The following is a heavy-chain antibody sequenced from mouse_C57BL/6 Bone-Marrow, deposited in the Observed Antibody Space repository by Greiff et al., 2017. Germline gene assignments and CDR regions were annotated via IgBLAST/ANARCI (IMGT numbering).Heavy chain of an antibody. J-gene: IGHJ2*01. D-gene: IGHD2-2*01. Sequence: VQLQQSGAELVRPGASVKLSCTASGFNIKDDYMHWVKQRPEPGLEWIGWIDPENGDTEYASKFQGKATITADTSSNTAYLQRSSLTSEDTAVYYCTTSGYDDRGQGTTLTVSS. CDR3: TTSGYDD. CDR1: GFNIKDDY. V-gene: IGHV14-4*01. CDR2: IDPENGDT.